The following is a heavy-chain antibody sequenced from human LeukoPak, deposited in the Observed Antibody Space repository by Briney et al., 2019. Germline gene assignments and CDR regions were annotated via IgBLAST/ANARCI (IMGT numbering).Heavy chain of an antibody. CDR1: GFSVGTNY. J-gene: IGHJ4*02. Sequence: GGSLRLSCAASGFSVGTNYMTWVRQAPGKGLEWVSSISTSGSYIYYANSMKGRFTISRDNAKNSLYLQMNSLRAEDTAVYYCARTGYDSSGYYDYWGQGTLVTVSS. D-gene: IGHD3-22*01. V-gene: IGHV3-21*01. CDR3: ARTGYDSSGYYDY. CDR2: ISTSGSYI.